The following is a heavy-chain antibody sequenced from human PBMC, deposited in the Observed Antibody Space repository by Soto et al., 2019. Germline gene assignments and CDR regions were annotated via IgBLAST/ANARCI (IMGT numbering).Heavy chain of an antibody. J-gene: IGHJ5*02. CDR3: AGQWSAGYGAFDP. Sequence: QVQLQESGPGLVKPSGTLSLTCAVSGGSVNNDKWWSWVRQPPGKGLEWIGEIHSSGITNYNPSRKSRASIFVDKFKNQFSVNLTSVTAAESAGDYCAGQWSAGYGAFDPWGQGTLVTVSS. CDR2: IHSSGIT. V-gene: IGHV4-4*02. CDR1: GGSVNNDKW. D-gene: IGHD3-9*01.